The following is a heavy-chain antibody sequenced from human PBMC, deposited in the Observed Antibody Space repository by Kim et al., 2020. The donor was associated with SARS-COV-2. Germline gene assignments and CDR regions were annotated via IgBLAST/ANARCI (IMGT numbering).Heavy chain of an antibody. CDR1: GFTFSSYS. V-gene: IGHV3-48*04. D-gene: IGHD5-12*01. CDR2: ISSSSSTI. J-gene: IGHJ4*02. Sequence: GGSLRLSCAASGFTFSSYSMNWVRQAPGKGLEWVSYISSSSSTIYYADSVKGRFTISRDNAKNSLYLQMNSLRAEDTAVYYCAQTLDIVATVGGGYWGQGTLVTVSS. CDR3: AQTLDIVATVGGGY.